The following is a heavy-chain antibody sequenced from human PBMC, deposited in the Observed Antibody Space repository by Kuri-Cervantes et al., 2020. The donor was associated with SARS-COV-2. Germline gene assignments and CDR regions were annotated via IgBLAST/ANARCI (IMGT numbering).Heavy chain of an antibody. Sequence: GGSLRLSCAASGFTFSSYSMNRVRQAPGKGLEWVSSISSSSSYIYYADSVKGRFTISRDNAKNSLYLQMNSLRAEDTAVYYCARGLWGIQYYFDYWGQGTLVTVSS. CDR2: ISSSSSYI. CDR1: GFTFSSYS. D-gene: IGHD7-27*01. V-gene: IGHV3-21*01. CDR3: ARGLWGIQYYFDY. J-gene: IGHJ4*02.